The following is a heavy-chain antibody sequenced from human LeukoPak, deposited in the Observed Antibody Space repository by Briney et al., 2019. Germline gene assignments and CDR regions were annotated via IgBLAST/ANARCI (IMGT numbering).Heavy chain of an antibody. CDR1: GFTFSSYG. V-gene: IGHV3-30*03. J-gene: IGHJ4*02. Sequence: GGSLRLSCAASGFTFSSYGMHWVRQAPGKGLEWVAVISYDGSNKYYADSVKGRFTISRDNSKNTLYLQMNSLRAEDTAVYYCGPEIYFDYWGQGTLVTVSS. CDR3: GPEIYFDY. CDR2: ISYDGSNK.